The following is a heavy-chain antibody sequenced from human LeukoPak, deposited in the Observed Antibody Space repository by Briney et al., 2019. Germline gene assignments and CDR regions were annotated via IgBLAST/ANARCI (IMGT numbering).Heavy chain of an antibody. CDR1: GFTFSSYW. Sequence: PGGSLRLSCAASGFTFSSYWMSWVRQAPGKGLEWVANIKQDGSEKYYVDSVKGRFTISRDNAKNSLYLQMNSLRAEDTAVYYCARDMAGVVPAAFYYYYYMDVWGKGTTVTVSS. D-gene: IGHD2-2*01. J-gene: IGHJ6*03. V-gene: IGHV3-7*01. CDR2: IKQDGSEK. CDR3: ARDMAGVVPAAFYYYYYMDV.